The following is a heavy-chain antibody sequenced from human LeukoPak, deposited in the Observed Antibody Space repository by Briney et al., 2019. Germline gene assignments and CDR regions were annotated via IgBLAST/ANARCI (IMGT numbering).Heavy chain of an antibody. CDR2: IYYSGST. Sequence: PSETLSLTCTVSGGSMSSYYWSWIRQPPGKGLEWIGYIYYSGSTNYNPSLKSRVTISVDTSKSQLSLKLSSVTAADTAVCYCASGRYIYDSTGYYSYWGQGTLVTVSS. CDR3: ASGRYIYDSTGYYSY. D-gene: IGHD3-22*01. V-gene: IGHV4-59*01. CDR1: GGSMSSYY. J-gene: IGHJ4*02.